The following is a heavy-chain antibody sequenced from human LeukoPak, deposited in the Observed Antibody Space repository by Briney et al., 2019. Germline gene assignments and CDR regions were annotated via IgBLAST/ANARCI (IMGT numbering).Heavy chain of an antibody. CDR1: GGSISSYY. J-gene: IGHJ3*02. CDR3: ARVLGAGSGSYYKGRWLAHAFDI. D-gene: IGHD3-10*01. CDR2: IYYSGST. Sequence: SETLSLTCTVSGGSISSYYWSWTRQPPGKGLEWIGYIYYSGSTNYNPSLKSRVTISVDTSKNQFSLKLSSVTAADTAVYYCARVLGAGSGSYYKGRWLAHAFDIWGQGTMVTVSS. V-gene: IGHV4-59*01.